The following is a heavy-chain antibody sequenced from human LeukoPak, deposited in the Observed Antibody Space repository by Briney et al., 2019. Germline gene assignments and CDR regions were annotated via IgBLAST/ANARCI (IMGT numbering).Heavy chain of an antibody. J-gene: IGHJ4*02. V-gene: IGHV3-48*01. CDR3: AKDPYRASSGLVDY. CDR2: ISLSSDTI. Sequence: GGSLRLSCEASGPTFTTYSMSWVRQAPGKGLEWVSSISLSSDTIYYADSVKGRFTISRDNAKNSLYLQMNSLRAEDTAVYYCAKDPYRASSGLVDYWGQGTLVTVSS. D-gene: IGHD5-12*01. CDR1: GPTFTTYS.